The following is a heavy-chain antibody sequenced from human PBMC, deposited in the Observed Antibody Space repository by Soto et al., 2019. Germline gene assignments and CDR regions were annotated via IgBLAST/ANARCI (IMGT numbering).Heavy chain of an antibody. D-gene: IGHD6-13*01. CDR2: INPNSGGT. CDR1: GYTFTGYY. Sequence: QVQLVQSGAEVKKPGASVKVSCKASGYTFTGYYMHWVRQAPGQGLEWMGWINPNSGGTNYAQKFQGRVTMTRDTSISTADMELSRLRSDDTAVEDCARVAAAAGTGYYYYGMDVWGQGTTVTVSS. J-gene: IGHJ6*02. CDR3: ARVAAAAGTGYYYYGMDV. V-gene: IGHV1-2*02.